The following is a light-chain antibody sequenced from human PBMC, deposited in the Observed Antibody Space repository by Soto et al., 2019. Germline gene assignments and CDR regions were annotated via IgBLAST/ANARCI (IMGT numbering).Light chain of an antibody. CDR2: EVT. V-gene: IGLV2-8*01. J-gene: IGLJ1*01. Sequence: QSALTQPPSASGSPGQSVTISCTGTRSDVGGYNFVSWYQQHPGKAPKLIIYEVTKRPSGVPDRFSGSKSVNTASLTVSGLQAEDEADYYGSSYAGSNNMVFGTGTKLTVL. CDR1: RSDVGGYNF. CDR3: SSYAGSNNMV.